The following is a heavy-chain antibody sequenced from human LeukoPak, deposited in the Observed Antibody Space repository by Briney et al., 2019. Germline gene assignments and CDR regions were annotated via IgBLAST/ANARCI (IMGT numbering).Heavy chain of an antibody. V-gene: IGHV4-34*01. CDR2: INHSGST. D-gene: IGHD1-1*01. Sequence: SETLSLTCAVYGGSFSGYYWSWIRQPPGKGLEWIGEINHSGSTNYNPSLKSRVTISVDTSKNQFSLKLSSVTAADTAVYYCARRRYGYYYYYMDVWGKGTTVTISS. CDR1: GGSFSGYY. J-gene: IGHJ6*03. CDR3: ARRRYGYYYYYMDV.